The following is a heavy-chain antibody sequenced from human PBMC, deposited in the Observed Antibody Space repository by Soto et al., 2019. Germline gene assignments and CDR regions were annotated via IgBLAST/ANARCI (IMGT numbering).Heavy chain of an antibody. CDR2: SYYSGST. Sequence: SETLSLTCTVSGGSISSDDFYWSWIRQPPGKGLEWLGYSYYSGSTYSNPSLTSRLTTSLDMSKNQFSLKLGSVTAADTAVYFCARATVNGVRASRRRWFDPWGQGTLGPVAS. J-gene: IGHJ5*02. D-gene: IGHD1-1*01. CDR3: ARATVNGVRASRRRWFDP. CDR1: GGSISSDDFY. V-gene: IGHV4-30-4*01.